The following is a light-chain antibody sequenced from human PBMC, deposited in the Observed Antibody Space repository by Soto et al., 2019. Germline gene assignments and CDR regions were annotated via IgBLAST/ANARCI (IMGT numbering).Light chain of an antibody. V-gene: IGLV1-44*01. Sequence: QSVLTQPPSASGTPGQGVTTPGSGSTSNIGSNTVNWYQQLPGTAPKLLIYSNNQRPSGVPDRFSGSKSGTSASLAISGLQSEDEADYYCAAWDDSLNGWVFGGGTKLTVL. CDR1: TSNIGSNT. CDR3: AAWDDSLNGWV. J-gene: IGLJ3*02. CDR2: SNN.